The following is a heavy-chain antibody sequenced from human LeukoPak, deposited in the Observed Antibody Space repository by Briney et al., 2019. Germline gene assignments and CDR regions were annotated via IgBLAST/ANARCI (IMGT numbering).Heavy chain of an antibody. CDR3: AGGHMVRGVTPLAY. V-gene: IGHV4-31*03. J-gene: IGHJ4*02. CDR1: GGSISSGGYY. Sequence: KSSQILSLTCTVSGGSISSGGYYWSWLRPHPGQGLEWIGYIYYSGSTYYNPSLNRRVTLTVDTIKNRSALKLSSVPAAATGVYYCAGGHMVRGVTPLAYWGPGTLVTVSS. D-gene: IGHD3-10*01. CDR2: IYYSGST.